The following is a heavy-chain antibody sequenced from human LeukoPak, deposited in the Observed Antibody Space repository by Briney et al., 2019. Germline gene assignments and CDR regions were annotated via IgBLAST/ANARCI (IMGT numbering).Heavy chain of an antibody. CDR1: GGSISSYY. CDR3: ALFKVLDGYNYNTGENYFDY. J-gene: IGHJ4*02. V-gene: IGHV4-4*09. Sequence: SSETLSLTCTVSGGSISSYYWSWIRQPPGKGLEWIGYIYTSGSTNYNPSLKSRVTISVDTSKNQFSLKLSSVTAADTAVYYCALFKVLDGYNYNTGENYFDYWGQGTLVTVSS. CDR2: IYTSGST. D-gene: IGHD5-24*01.